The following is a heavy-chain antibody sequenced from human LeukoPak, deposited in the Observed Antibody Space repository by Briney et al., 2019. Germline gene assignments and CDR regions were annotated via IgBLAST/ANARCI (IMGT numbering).Heavy chain of an antibody. J-gene: IGHJ4*02. CDR3: ATSGWGGYYFDY. CDR2: ISSSSSYI. D-gene: IGHD6-19*01. CDR1: GFTFSSYS. V-gene: IGHV3-21*01. Sequence: GGSLRLSCAASGFTFSSYSMNWVRQAPGKGLEWVSSISSSSSYIYYADSVKGRFTISRDNAKNLLYLQMNSLRAEDTAVYYCATSGWGGYYFDYWGQGTLVTVSS.